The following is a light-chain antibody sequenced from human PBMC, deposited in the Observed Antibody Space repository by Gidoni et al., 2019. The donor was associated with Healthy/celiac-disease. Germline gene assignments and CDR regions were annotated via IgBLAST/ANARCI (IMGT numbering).Light chain of an antibody. CDR2: LNSDGSH. CDR3: QTWGTGIHRV. Sequence: SSGHSSYAIAWHQQQPEKGPRYLMKLNSDGSHSKGDGIPDRFSGSSSGAERYLTISSLQSEDEADYYCQTWGTGIHRVFGGGTKLTVL. J-gene: IGLJ3*02. CDR1: SGHSSYA. V-gene: IGLV4-69*01.